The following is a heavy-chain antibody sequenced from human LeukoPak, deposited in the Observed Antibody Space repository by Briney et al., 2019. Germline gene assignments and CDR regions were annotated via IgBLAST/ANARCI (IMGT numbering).Heavy chain of an antibody. CDR2: ISWNGRNT. CDR1: GFTFDDYD. V-gene: IGHV3-20*04. CDR3: AKDKWSGAVKFNWFDP. J-gene: IGHJ5*02. D-gene: IGHD6-19*01. Sequence: TGGSLRLSCAASGFTFDDYDLNWVRQAPGKGLEWVSGISWNGRNTAYAESLKGRFTISRDNAKNSLYLQMNSLRAEDTAFYYCAKDKWSGAVKFNWFDPWGQGTLVTVSS.